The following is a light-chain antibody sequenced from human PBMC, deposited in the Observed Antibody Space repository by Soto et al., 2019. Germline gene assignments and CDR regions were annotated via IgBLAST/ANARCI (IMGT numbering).Light chain of an antibody. CDR2: GAS. CDR1: RDTNYS. CDR3: KYYNDK. V-gene: IGKV1-5*01. J-gene: IGKJ1*01. Sequence: IHMTQSPSTLSASFGDRVTITCLAGRDTNYSWAWYQQNAWRALKLLMYGASTLASGVPSRFSGSGSGTAFTITIRRPQHDDSENYLCKYYNDKFGQGTKVDI.